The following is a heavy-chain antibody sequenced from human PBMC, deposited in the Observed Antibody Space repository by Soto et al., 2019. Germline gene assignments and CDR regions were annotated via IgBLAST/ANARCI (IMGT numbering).Heavy chain of an antibody. Sequence: GESLKISCQGSGYAFSSYWIAWVRQMPGKGLEWMGIIYPGDSDTRYSPSFQGQVTISVDKSITTAYLQWSSLKASDTAMYYCSRGYCTATICDPWFDPWGQGTLVTVSS. CDR1: GYAFSSYW. CDR3: SRGYCTATICDPWFDP. J-gene: IGHJ5*02. V-gene: IGHV5-51*01. CDR2: IYPGDSDT. D-gene: IGHD2-8*02.